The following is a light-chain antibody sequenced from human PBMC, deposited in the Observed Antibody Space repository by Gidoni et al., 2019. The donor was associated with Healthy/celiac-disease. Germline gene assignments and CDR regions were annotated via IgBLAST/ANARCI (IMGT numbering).Light chain of an antibody. CDR1: QSISSY. Sequence: VGDRVTITCRASQSISSYLNWYQQKPGKAPKLLIYAASSLQSGVPSRFSGSGSGTDFTLTISSLQPEDFATYYCQQSYSTPYTFGQGTKLEIK. V-gene: IGKV1-39*01. J-gene: IGKJ2*01. CDR2: AAS. CDR3: QQSYSTPYT.